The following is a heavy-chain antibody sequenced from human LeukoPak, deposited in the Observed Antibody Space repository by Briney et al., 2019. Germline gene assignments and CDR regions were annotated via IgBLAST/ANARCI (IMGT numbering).Heavy chain of an antibody. CDR1: GFTFSDYC. CDR3: ARHEGIVPADF. V-gene: IGHV3-11*03. CDR2: ISSASSYT. D-gene: IGHD2-2*01. J-gene: IGHJ4*02. Sequence: PGGSLRLSCAASGFTFSDYCMSWIRQAPGKGLEWVSYISSASSYTNYADSVKGRFTISRDNAKNSLFLQMNSLKAEDTAVYYCARHEGIVPADFWGQGTLVTVSS.